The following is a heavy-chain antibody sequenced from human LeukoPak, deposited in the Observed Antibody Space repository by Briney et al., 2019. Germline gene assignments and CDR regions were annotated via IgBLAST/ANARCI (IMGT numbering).Heavy chain of an antibody. V-gene: IGHV3-74*01. CDR2: INSDGSST. CDR3: TSIPRD. CDR1: VFTFSSYW. J-gene: IGHJ4*02. Sequence: PVGSLRLSCAASVFTFSSYWMHWVRQAPGKGLVWVSRINSDGSSTSYADSVRGRFTVSRDNAKNTLYLQMNSLRAEDTAVYYCTSIPRDWVQGTLVTVSS. D-gene: IGHD3-10*01.